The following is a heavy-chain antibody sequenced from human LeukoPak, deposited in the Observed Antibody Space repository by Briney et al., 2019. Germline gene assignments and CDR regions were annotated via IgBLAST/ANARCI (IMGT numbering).Heavy chain of an antibody. V-gene: IGHV4-34*01. J-gene: IGHJ4*02. CDR2: INHSGSA. D-gene: IGHD4-23*01. Sequence: SETLSLTCAVSGGSFSGYYWTWIRQPPGKGLEWIGEINHSGSANYSPSLSSRVTISLDMSENQFSLKLTSVTAADTAVYYCASADYGGNPVYFDYWGQGTLVTVSS. CDR1: GGSFSGYY. CDR3: ASADYGGNPVYFDY.